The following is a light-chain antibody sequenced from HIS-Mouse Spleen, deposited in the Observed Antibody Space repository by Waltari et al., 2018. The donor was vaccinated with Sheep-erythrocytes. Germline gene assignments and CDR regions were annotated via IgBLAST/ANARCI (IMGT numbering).Light chain of an antibody. V-gene: IGLV2-14*02. CDR2: EGS. J-gene: IGLJ1*01. CDR3: CSYAGSYNHV. Sequence: QSALTQPASVSGSPGQSITISCTGTSSDVGSYNIVSWYQQQPGKAPKLMIYEGSKRPSGVSNRFSGSKSGNTASLTISGLQAEDEADYYCCSYAGSYNHVFATGTKVTVL. CDR1: SSDVGSYNI.